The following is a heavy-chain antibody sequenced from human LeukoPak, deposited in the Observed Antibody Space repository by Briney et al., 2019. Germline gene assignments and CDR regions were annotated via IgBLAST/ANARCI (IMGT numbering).Heavy chain of an antibody. CDR1: GFTFSGSA. CDR2: IRSKANSYAT. CDR3: TRLGDCSSTSCYGY. Sequence: GGSLRLSCAASGFTFSGSAMHWVRQASGKGLEWVGRIRSKANSYATAYAASVKGRFTISRDDSKNTAYLQMNSLKTEDTAVYYCTRLGDCSSTSCYGYRGQGTLVTVSS. D-gene: IGHD2-2*01. J-gene: IGHJ4*02. V-gene: IGHV3-73*01.